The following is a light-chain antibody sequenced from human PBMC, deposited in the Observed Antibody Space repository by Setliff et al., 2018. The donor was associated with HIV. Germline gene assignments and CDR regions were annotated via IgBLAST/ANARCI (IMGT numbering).Light chain of an antibody. CDR1: SSDVGSYNL. J-gene: IGLJ1*01. V-gene: IGLV2-23*02. CDR2: EVS. CDR3: CSYAGSYV. Sequence: QSALTQPASVSGSPGQSVTIPCTGISSDVGSYNLVSWYRQYPGKAPKLMIYEVSKRPSAVSNRFSGSKSGNTASLTISGLQSEDEADYYCCSYAGSYVFGSGTKVTVL.